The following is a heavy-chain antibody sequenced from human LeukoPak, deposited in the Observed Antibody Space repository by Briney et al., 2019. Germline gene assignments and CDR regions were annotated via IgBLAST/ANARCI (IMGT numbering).Heavy chain of an antibody. J-gene: IGHJ4*02. CDR3: AKEPHASILWWPHGEVDY. CDR2: ISGSGGST. V-gene: IGHV3-23*01. CDR1: GFTFSSYA. D-gene: IGHD2-21*01. Sequence: PGGSLRLPCAASGFTFSSYAMSWVRQAPGKGLEWVSAISGSGGSTYYADSVKGRFTISRDNSKNTLYLQMNSLRAEDTAVYYCAKEPHASILWWPHGEVDYWGQGTLVTVSS.